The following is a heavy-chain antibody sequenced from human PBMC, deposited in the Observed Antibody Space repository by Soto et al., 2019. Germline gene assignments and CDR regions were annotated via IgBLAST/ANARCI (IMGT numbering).Heavy chain of an antibody. CDR3: ARLDNDSSSSYFFDY. J-gene: IGHJ4*02. V-gene: IGHV4-31*03. D-gene: IGHD6-6*01. CDR2: IYYNGDT. CDR1: GGSISRSGYY. Sequence: QVQLQESGPGLVKPSQTLSLTCTVSGGSISRSGYYWTWIRQLPGKGLEWMGFIYYNGDTRYNPSLERRISISVDTSQNQFSLKLNSVTAADTAVYFCARLDNDSSSSYFFDYWGRGTLVTVSS.